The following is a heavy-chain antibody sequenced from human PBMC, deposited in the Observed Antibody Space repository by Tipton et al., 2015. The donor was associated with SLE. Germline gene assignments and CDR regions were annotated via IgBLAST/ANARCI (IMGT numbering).Heavy chain of an antibody. J-gene: IGHJ4*02. D-gene: IGHD2-2*01. CDR1: RYRFSNYW. CDR3: ARHPTEYSSARY. Sequence: QLVQSGAEVKKPGESLKISCRGSRYRFSNYWIAWARQMPGKGLEWMGIIYPDDSKTKYSPSFQGQVTISADKSINTAYLQWNSLKASDTAFYYCARHPTEYSSARYWGQGTLVAVSS. V-gene: IGHV5-51*01. CDR2: IYPDDSKT.